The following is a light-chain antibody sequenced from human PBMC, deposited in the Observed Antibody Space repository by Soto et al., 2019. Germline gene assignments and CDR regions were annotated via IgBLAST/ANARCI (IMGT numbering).Light chain of an antibody. Sequence: QSVLTQPPSVSGAPGQRVTISCSGSSSNIGAGYDAHWYQQLPGAAPKLLIFDNTNRPSGVPDRFSGSKSGASASLAISGLRSEDEADYYCVSWDDSLSGLVFGTGTKVTVL. CDR1: SSNIGAGYD. CDR2: DNT. CDR3: VSWDDSLSGLV. V-gene: IGLV1-40*01. J-gene: IGLJ1*01.